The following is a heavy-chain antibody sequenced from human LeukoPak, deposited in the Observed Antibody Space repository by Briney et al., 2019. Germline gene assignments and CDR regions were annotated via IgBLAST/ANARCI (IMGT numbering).Heavy chain of an antibody. J-gene: IGHJ4*02. D-gene: IGHD5-12*01. Sequence: PGGSLRLSCAASGFTFSRCTMNWVRQAPGKGLEWISYISSSSSTIYYADSVKGRFTISRDNANNSVNLQMNSLRAEDTAVYYCATGVSGPIDSWGQGTLVTVSS. CDR2: ISSSSSTI. V-gene: IGHV3-48*01. CDR3: ATGVSGPIDS. CDR1: GFTFSRCT.